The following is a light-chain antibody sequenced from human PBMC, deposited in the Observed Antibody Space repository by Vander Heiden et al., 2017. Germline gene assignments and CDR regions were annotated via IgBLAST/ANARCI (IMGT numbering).Light chain of an antibody. CDR1: SSDVGGYNY. CDR3: SAYTSSHTLV. CDR2: DVS. Sequence: QSALPQPASVSESPGQPITISCTGTSSDVGGYNYVSWYQQRPGKAPELMIYDVSTRPSGVSNRFSGSKSGNTASLTISGLQAEDEADYYCSAYTSSHTLVFGGGTKLTVL. J-gene: IGLJ3*02. V-gene: IGLV2-14*03.